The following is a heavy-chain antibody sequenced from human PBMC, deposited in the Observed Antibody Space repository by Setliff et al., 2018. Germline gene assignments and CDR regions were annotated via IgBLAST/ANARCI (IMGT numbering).Heavy chain of an antibody. CDR2: VYSSGSP. J-gene: IGHJ4*02. V-gene: IGHV4-39*07. CDR1: GASISGSAYY. Sequence: SETLSLTCNVSGASISGSAYYWGWIRQPPGKGLEWIGSVYSSGSPYYNPSLKSRVTISMDTSKNQFSLKVNSLTAADTAVYYCATLTGDRGVDYWGQGRLVTVSS. CDR3: ATLTGDRGVDY. D-gene: IGHD7-27*01.